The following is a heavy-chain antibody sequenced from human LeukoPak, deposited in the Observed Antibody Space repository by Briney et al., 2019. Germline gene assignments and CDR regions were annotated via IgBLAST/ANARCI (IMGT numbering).Heavy chain of an antibody. J-gene: IGHJ3*02. CDR1: GFTFSSYG. Sequence: PGGSLRLSCAASGFTFSSYGMHWVRQAPGKGLEWVAVISYDGSNKYYADSVKGRFTISRDNSKNTLYLQMNSLRAEDTAVYYCVFEVAADAFDIWGQGTMVTVSS. D-gene: IGHD2-15*01. CDR3: VFEVAADAFDI. CDR2: ISYDGSNK. V-gene: IGHV3-30*03.